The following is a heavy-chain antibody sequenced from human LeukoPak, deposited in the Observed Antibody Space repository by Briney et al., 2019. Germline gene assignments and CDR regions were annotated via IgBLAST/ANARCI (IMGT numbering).Heavy chain of an antibody. CDR2: IYYSGST. V-gene: IGHV4-59*01. D-gene: IGHD2-15*01. Sequence: SETLSLTCTVSGGSISSYYWSWIRQPPGKGLEWIGYIYYSGSTNYNPSLKSRVTISVDTSKNQFSLKLSSVTAADTAVYYCAWSLRKDLLGYCSGGSCYTPGEFDYWGQGTLVTVSS. CDR1: GGSISSYY. J-gene: IGHJ4*02. CDR3: AWSLRKDLLGYCSGGSCYTPGEFDY.